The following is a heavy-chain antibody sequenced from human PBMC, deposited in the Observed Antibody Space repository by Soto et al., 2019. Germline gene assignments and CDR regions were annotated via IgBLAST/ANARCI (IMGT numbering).Heavy chain of an antibody. CDR1: GGSISSSSYY. Sequence: SETLSLTCTVSGGSISSSSYYWGWIRQPPGKGLEWIGSIYYSGSTYYNPSLKSRVTISVDTSKNQFSLKLSSVTAADTAVYYCARHLVFRRTPYYFDYWGQGTLVTVSS. V-gene: IGHV4-39*01. CDR2: IYYSGST. J-gene: IGHJ4*02. CDR3: ARHLVFRRTPYYFDY.